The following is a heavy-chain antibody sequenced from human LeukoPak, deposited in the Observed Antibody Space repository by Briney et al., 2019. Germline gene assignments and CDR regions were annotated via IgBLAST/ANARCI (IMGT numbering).Heavy chain of an antibody. V-gene: IGHV3-7*01. CDR1: GFTFSSYW. J-gene: IGHJ4*02. D-gene: IGHD3-10*01. CDR3: ARDRDYYGSGSFDY. CDR2: IKQDGSEK. Sequence: GGSLRLSCAASGFTFSSYWKSWVRQAPGKGLEWVANIKQDGSEKYYVDSVKGRFTISRDNAKNSLYLQMNSLRAEDTAVYYCARDRDYYGSGSFDYWGQGTLVTVSS.